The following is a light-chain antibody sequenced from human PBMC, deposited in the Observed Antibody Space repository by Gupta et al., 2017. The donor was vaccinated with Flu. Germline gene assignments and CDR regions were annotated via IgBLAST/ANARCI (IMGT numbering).Light chain of an antibody. CDR2: LVS. CDR1: QGLVYSDGNTY. Sequence: VTLGQPASISCRSSQGLVYSDGNTYLHWFQQRPGQTPRRLIHLVSYRDSGVPDRFSGSGSGTXFTLKIXRVEAEDVGIYFCMQGAHWPWSFGXGTKVEVK. CDR3: MQGAHWPWS. V-gene: IGKV2-30*01. J-gene: IGKJ1*01.